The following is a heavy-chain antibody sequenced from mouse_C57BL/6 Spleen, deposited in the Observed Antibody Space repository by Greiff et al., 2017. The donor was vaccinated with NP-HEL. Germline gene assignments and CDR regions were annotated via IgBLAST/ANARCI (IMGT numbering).Heavy chain of an antibody. CDR2: IGPEDGDT. Sequence: VQLQQSGAELVRPGASVKLSCTASGFNIKDYYMHWVKQRPEQGLEWIGRIGPEDGDTEYAPKFQGKATMTADTSANTAYLQLSSLTSEDTAFYYCTTTFITTVRYFDVWGTGTTVTVSS. CDR3: TTTFITTVRYFDV. V-gene: IGHV14-1*01. D-gene: IGHD1-1*01. J-gene: IGHJ1*03. CDR1: GFNIKDYY.